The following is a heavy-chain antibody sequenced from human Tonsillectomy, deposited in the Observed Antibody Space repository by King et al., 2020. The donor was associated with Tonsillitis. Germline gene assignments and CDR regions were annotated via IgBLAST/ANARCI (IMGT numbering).Heavy chain of an antibody. J-gene: IGHJ2*01. D-gene: IGHD3-16*01. CDR2: IGGNSGDSGP. CDR1: GFRLANYA. V-gene: IGHV3-23*04. CDR3: AKDGGRLGIYGRTWDGRYFDV. Sequence: VQLVESGGALVQPGGSLRLSCVASGFRLANYAMYWVRQAPGKGLEWVSFIGGNSGDSGPRYRDSVKGRFTVARDLSRNTLFLQINTLRVEDTAVYYCAKDGGRLGIYGRTWDGRYFDVWGRGTLVTVSS.